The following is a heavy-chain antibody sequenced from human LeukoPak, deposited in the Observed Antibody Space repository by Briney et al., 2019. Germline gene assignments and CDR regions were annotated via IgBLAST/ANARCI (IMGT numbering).Heavy chain of an antibody. J-gene: IGHJ4*02. CDR3: FRTYYYDSSGLDH. CDR2: INPNSGGT. D-gene: IGHD3-22*01. Sequence: ASVKVSCKASGYTFTGYYMHWVRQAPGQGLEWMGRINPNSGGTNYAQKFQGRVTMTRDTSISTAYMELSRLRSDDTAVYYCFRTYYYDSSGLDHWGQGTLVTVSS. CDR1: GYTFTGYY. V-gene: IGHV1-2*06.